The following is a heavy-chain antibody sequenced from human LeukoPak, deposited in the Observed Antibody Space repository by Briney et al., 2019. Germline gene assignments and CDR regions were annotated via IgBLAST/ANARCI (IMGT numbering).Heavy chain of an antibody. CDR1: GGTFSSYA. J-gene: IGHJ3*02. CDR3: ARDHPTGDYDSSGYYYVGAFDI. V-gene: IGHV1-69*05. D-gene: IGHD3-22*01. Sequence: SVKVSCEASGGTFSSYAISWVRQAPGQGLEWMGGIIPIFGTANYAQKFQGRVTITTDESTCTAYMELSSLRSEDTAVYYCARDHPTGDYDSSGYYYVGAFDIWGQGTMVTVSS. CDR2: IIPIFGTA.